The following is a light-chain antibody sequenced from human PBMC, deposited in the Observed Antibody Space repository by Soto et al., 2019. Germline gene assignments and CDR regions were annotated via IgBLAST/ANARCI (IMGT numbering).Light chain of an antibody. V-gene: IGKV1-39*01. J-gene: IGKJ1*01. CDR2: AAS. CDR3: QHSYSTWWT. Sequence: DIQMTQPPSSLSASVGDRVTITCRASQSISCYLKWYQQKPGKAPKLLIYAASSLQSGVPSMFSGSGSGTDFNLTISSLQHKDFATYYCQHSYSTWWTLGQGTKVAIK. CDR1: QSISCY.